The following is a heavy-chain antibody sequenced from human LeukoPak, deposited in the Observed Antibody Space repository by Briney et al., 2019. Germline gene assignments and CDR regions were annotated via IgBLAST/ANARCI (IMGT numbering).Heavy chain of an antibody. CDR3: ARGSWDLYSYGPHWYFDL. J-gene: IGHJ2*01. V-gene: IGHV3-7*01. Sequence: PGRPLRLSCAASGFTFSSYWVSWVRQAPGKGLEWVANIKQDGSEKYYVDSVKGRFTISRDNAKNSPYLQMNRLRAEDTAVYYCARGSWDLYSYGPHWYFDLWGLGTQVTVSS. CDR2: IKQDGSEK. D-gene: IGHD5-18*01. CDR1: GFTFSSYW.